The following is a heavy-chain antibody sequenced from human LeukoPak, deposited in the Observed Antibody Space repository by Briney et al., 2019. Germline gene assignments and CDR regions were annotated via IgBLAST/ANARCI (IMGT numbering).Heavy chain of an antibody. CDR3: ARGGGDFYSGSFDY. V-gene: IGHV4-61*09. CDR1: GGSISSGSYF. D-gene: IGHD1-26*01. CDR2: IYTSGST. Sequence: SQTLSLTCTVSGGSISSGSYFWNWIRQPAGKGLEWIGHIYTSGSTTYNSSLKSRVIISVDTSKNQFSLKLSSVTAADTAVYYCARGGGDFYSGSFDYWGQGTLVTVSS. J-gene: IGHJ4*02.